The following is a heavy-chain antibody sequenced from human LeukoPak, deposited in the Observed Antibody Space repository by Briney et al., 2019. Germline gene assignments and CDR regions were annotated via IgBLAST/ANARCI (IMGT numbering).Heavy chain of an antibody. D-gene: IGHD3-3*01. CDR3: AKAQELRFLEWLSNFDY. J-gene: IGHJ4*02. Sequence: GGSLRLSCAASGFTFSSYAMSWVRQAPGKGLEWVSAISGSGGSTYYADSVKGRFTISRDNSKNTLYLQMNSLRAEDTAVYYCAKAQELRFLEWLSNFDYWGQGTLVTVSS. CDR2: ISGSGGST. V-gene: IGHV3-23*01. CDR1: GFTFSSYA.